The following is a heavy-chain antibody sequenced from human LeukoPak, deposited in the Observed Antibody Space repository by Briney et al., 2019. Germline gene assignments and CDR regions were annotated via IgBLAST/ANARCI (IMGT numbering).Heavy chain of an antibody. J-gene: IGHJ4*02. CDR3: AREAVPYYDFWSGYCFDY. D-gene: IGHD3-3*01. CDR1: GFTVSSNY. Sequence: GGSLRLSCAASGFTVSSNYMSWVRQAPGKGLEWVSVIYSGGSTYYADSVKGRFTISRDNSKNTLYLQMNSLRAEDTAVYYCAREAVPYYDFWSGYCFDYWGQGTLVTVSS. V-gene: IGHV3-53*01. CDR2: IYSGGST.